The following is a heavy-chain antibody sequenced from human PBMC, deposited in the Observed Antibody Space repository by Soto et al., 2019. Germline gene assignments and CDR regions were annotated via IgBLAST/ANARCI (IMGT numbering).Heavy chain of an antibody. CDR1: GGSISSGGYY. J-gene: IGHJ4*02. CDR2: IYYSGST. Sequence: QVQLQESGPGLVKPSQTLSLTCTVSGGSISSGGYYWSWIRQHPGKGLEWIGYIYYSGSTYYNPYLTSRVTIAVDTSNIQFTLKLSSVTAADTAVYYCARRLLLRAGRFDYWGQGTLVTVSS. V-gene: IGHV4-31*03. CDR3: ARRLLLRAGRFDY. D-gene: IGHD2-15*01.